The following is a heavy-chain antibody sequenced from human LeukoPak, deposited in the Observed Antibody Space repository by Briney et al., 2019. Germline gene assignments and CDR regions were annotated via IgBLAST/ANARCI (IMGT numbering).Heavy chain of an antibody. J-gene: IGHJ4*02. D-gene: IGHD2-2*01. CDR3: ASVKVHYQLPKGPFDY. Sequence: SETLSLTCAVYGGSFSGYYWSWIRQPPGKGLEWIGEINHSGSTNYNPSLKSRVTISVDTSKNQFSLKLSSVTAADTAVYYCASVKVHYQLPKGPFDYWGQGTLVTVSS. V-gene: IGHV4-34*01. CDR1: GGSFSGYY. CDR2: INHSGST.